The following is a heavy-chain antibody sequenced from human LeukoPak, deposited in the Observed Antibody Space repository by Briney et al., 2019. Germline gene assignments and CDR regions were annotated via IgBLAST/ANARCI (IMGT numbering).Heavy chain of an antibody. CDR2: IIPIFGTA. J-gene: IGHJ6*02. CDR3: ARSCSSTSCFYYYYGMDV. V-gene: IGHV1-69*01. Sequence: SVKVSRKASGGTFSSYAISWVRQAPGQGLEWMGGIIPIFGTANYAQKFQGRVTITADESTSTAYMELSSLRSEDTAVYYCARSCSSTSCFYYYYGMDVWGQGTTVTVSS. D-gene: IGHD2-2*01. CDR1: GGTFSSYA.